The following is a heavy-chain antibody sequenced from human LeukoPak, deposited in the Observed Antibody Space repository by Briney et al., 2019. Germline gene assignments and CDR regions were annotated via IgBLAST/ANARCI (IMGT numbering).Heavy chain of an antibody. V-gene: IGHV4-59*01. D-gene: IGHD1-14*01. Sequence: SETLSLTCTVSGRPISRYYWSWIRQPPGKGLEGIGYIYYSGSTNYNPSLNSRVTISVDTSKNQFSLKLSSVTAADTAVYYCARSRRSLPLYYYYGMDVWGQGTTVTVSS. CDR1: GRPISRYY. CDR3: ARSRRSLPLYYYYGMDV. CDR2: IYYSGST. J-gene: IGHJ6*02.